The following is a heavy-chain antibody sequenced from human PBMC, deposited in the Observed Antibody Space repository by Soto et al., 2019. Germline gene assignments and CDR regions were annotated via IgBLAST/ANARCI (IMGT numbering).Heavy chain of an antibody. CDR1: GYTFTGYY. CDR2: INPNSGGT. J-gene: IGHJ6*02. Sequence: ASVKVSCKASGYTFTGYYMHWVRQAPGQGLEWMGWINPNSGGTNYAQKFQGWVTMTRDTSISTDYMEMSRLRSDAPAVYYSARGYYGSGSPAGYGMDVWGQGTTVTVSS. V-gene: IGHV1-2*04. CDR3: ARGYYGSGSPAGYGMDV. D-gene: IGHD3-10*01.